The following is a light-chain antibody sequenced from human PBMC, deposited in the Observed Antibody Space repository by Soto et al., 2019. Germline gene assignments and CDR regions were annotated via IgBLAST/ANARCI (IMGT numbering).Light chain of an antibody. Sequence: EIALTQSQATLSLSPGERATISCRASQSVSNNYLAWYQQKPGQAPRLLIYGASNRATGIPDRFSGSGSGTDFTLTISRLEPEDFAVYYCQQYGSSGTFGQGTKVDIK. CDR2: GAS. CDR3: QQYGSSGT. CDR1: QSVSNNY. J-gene: IGKJ1*01. V-gene: IGKV3-20*01.